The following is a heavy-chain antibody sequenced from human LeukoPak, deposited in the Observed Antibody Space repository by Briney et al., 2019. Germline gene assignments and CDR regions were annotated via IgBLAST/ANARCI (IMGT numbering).Heavy chain of an antibody. V-gene: IGHV3-23*01. Sequence: GGSLRLSCAASGFTFSSYAMSWVRQAPGKGLEWVSTITNSGDSTYYADSVKGRFTISRDNSRNTLYLQMNSLRVEDTAIYYCAQRYDYWGQGSLVTVSS. CDR2: ITNSGDST. CDR3: AQRYDY. J-gene: IGHJ4*02. CDR1: GFTFSSYA.